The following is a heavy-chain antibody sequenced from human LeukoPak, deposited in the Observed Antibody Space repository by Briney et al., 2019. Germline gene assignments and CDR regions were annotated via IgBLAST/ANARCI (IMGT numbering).Heavy chain of an antibody. V-gene: IGHV3-30*03. Sequence: PGGSLRLSCAASGFTFSSYGMHWVRQAPGKGLEWVAVISYDGSNKYYADSVEGRFTISRDNSKNTLYLQMNSLRAEDTAVYYCRIAVAASYFDYWGQGTLVTVSS. CDR2: ISYDGSNK. CDR1: GFTFSSYG. D-gene: IGHD6-19*01. J-gene: IGHJ4*02. CDR3: RIAVAASYFDY.